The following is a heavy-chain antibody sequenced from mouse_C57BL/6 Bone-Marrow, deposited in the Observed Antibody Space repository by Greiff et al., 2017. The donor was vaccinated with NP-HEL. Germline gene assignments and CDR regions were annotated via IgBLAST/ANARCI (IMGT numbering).Heavy chain of an antibody. V-gene: IGHV1-64*01. CDR2: IHPNSGST. CDR3: ASLFITTVVGPYWYFDV. J-gene: IGHJ1*03. D-gene: IGHD1-1*01. Sequence: QVQLQQPGAELVKPGASVKLSCKASGYTFTSYWMHWVKQRPGQGLEWIGMIHPNSGSTNYNEKFKSKATLTVDKSSSTAYMQLSSLTSEDSAVYYCASLFITTVVGPYWYFDVWGTGTTVTVSS. CDR1: GYTFTSYW.